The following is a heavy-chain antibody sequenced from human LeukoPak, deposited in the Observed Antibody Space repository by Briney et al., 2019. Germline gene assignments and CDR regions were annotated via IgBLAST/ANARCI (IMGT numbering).Heavy chain of an antibody. D-gene: IGHD6-13*01. J-gene: IGHJ5*02. V-gene: IGHV3-21*01. Sequence: GGSLRLSCATSGFTFSSYSMNWVRQAPGKGLEWVSSISSSSSYIYYADSVKGRFTISRDNAKNSLYLQMNSLRAEDTAVYYCARSQQLVNWFDPWGQGTLVTVSS. CDR3: ARSQQLVNWFDP. CDR2: ISSSSSYI. CDR1: GFTFSSYS.